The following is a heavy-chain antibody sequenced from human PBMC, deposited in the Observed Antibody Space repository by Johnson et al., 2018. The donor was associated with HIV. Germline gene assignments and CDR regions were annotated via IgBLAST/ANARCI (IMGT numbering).Heavy chain of an antibody. J-gene: IGHJ3*02. V-gene: IGHV3-48*04. CDR1: GFTFSSYW. CDR2: ISWNSGTI. D-gene: IGHD4-23*01. Sequence: VQLVESGGGLMQPGGSLRLSCAASGFTFSSYWMSWVRQAPGKGLEWVSGISWNSGTIGYADSVKGRFTISRDNAKNSLYLQMNSLSTEDTAVDYCAKALTTVVTPGPEAFDIWGQGTMVTVSS. CDR3: AKALTTVVTPGPEAFDI.